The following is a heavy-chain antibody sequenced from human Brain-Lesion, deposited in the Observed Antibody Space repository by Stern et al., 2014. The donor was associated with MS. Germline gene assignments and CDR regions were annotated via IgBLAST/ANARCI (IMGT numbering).Heavy chain of an antibody. D-gene: IGHD3-22*01. CDR3: ATYYYDSTGYNDF. V-gene: IGHV1-2*04. CDR1: GYTFTGYY. J-gene: IGHJ4*02. Sequence: QGQLVQSGAEVKKPGASVKVSCKASGYTFTGYYMHWVPQAPGQGLAWMGWINPKSGGTNYAQKFQGWVTMTRDTSINTAYMELSRLRSDDTAVYYCATYYYDSTGYNDFWGQGTLVTVSS. CDR2: INPKSGGT.